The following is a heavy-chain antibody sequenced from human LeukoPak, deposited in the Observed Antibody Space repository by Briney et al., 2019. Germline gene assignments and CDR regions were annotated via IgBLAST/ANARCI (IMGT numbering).Heavy chain of an antibody. CDR3: ARGVVLSYCSSTSCPVGAFDI. CDR2: IIPIFGTA. CDR1: GGTLSSYA. J-gene: IGHJ3*02. V-gene: IGHV1-69*05. Sequence: SVTVSCKASGGTLSSYAISWVRQAPGQGLEWMGGIIPIFGTANYAQKFQGRVTSTTDESTSTAYMELSSLRSDDTAVYYCARGVVLSYCSSTSCPVGAFDIWGQGTMVTVSS. D-gene: IGHD2-2*01.